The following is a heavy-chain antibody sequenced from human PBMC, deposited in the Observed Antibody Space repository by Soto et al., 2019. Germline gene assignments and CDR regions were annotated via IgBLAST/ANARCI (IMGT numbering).Heavy chain of an antibody. CDR2: IIPIFGTA. D-gene: IGHD2-15*01. CDR3: ASRYTGGQVVVAAKEGYFQH. CDR1: GGTFSSYA. Sequence: GASVKVSCKASGGTFSSYAISWVRQAPGQGLEWMGGIIPIFGTANYAQKFQGRVTITADESTSTAYMELSSLRSEDTAVYYCASRYTGGQVVVAAKEGYFQHWGQGTLVTVSS. J-gene: IGHJ1*01. V-gene: IGHV1-69*13.